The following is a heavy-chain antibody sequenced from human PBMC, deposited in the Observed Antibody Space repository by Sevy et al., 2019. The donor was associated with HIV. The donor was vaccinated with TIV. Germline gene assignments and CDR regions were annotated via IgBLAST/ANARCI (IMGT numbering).Heavy chain of an antibody. D-gene: IGHD5-12*01. V-gene: IGHV3-13*05. CDR2: VGPAGDP. CDR3: ARSGGYSDYGMDV. CDR1: GFTFSSYD. Sequence: GGSLRLSCVASGFTFSSYDMHWVRQVTGKGLEWVSGVGPAGDPFYPGSVKGRFTISRENAKNSFYLQMNSLRAGDTAVYYCARSGGYSDYGMDVWGQRTTVTISS. J-gene: IGHJ6*02.